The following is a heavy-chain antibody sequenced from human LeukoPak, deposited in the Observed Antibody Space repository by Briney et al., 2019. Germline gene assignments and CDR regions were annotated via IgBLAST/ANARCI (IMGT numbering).Heavy chain of an antibody. V-gene: IGHV3-11*04. Sequence: GGSLRLSCAASGFTFRDYYMNWIRRAPGKGLEWVSYISTSGSTIYYADSVKGRFTISRGNAKNSLYLQMNSLRAEDTAVYYCARDLREDIVVVPAAMSSSWFDPWGQGTLVTVSS. CDR1: GFTFRDYY. CDR2: ISTSGSTI. D-gene: IGHD2-2*01. J-gene: IGHJ5*02. CDR3: ARDLREDIVVVPAAMSSSWFDP.